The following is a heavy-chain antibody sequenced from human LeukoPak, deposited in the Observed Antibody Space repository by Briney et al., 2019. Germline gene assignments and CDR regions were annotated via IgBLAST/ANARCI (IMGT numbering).Heavy chain of an antibody. J-gene: IGHJ3*02. Sequence: SETLSLTCTVSGGSISSGSYYWSWIRQPAGKGLEWIGRIYTSGRTNYNPSLKSRVTISVDTSKNQFSLKLSSVTAADTAVYYCAREGFNREIDIWGQGTMVTVSS. V-gene: IGHV4-61*02. CDR2: IYTSGRT. CDR3: AREGFNREIDI. CDR1: GGSISSGSYY. D-gene: IGHD1-26*01.